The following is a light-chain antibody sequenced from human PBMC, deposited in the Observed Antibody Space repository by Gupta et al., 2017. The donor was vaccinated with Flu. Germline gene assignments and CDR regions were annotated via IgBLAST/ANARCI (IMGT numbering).Light chain of an antibody. CDR1: QRVLYRSNNNNY. CDR2: WAS. J-gene: IGKJ1*01. CDR3: QQYNSTPWT. Sequence: IVMTQSPDPLALSLGERASINCKSSQRVLYRSNNNNYLAWYQQKPGQPPQLLIYWASTRESGVPDRFSGSGSATDFTLTINRLQAEDVAVYYCQQYNSTPWTFGQGTKVEIK. V-gene: IGKV4-1*01.